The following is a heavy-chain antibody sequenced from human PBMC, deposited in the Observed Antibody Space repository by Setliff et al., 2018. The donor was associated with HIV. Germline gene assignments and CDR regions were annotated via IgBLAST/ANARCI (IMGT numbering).Heavy chain of an antibody. CDR1: GFFFSDHY. J-gene: IGHJ6*02. CDR3: ARAKIGPAGDRTYYYGMDV. Sequence: LRLSCAVSGFFFSDHYMSWIRQAPGKGLEWVSYISFSGNTIYYRDSVRGRFTIARDNARNSLYLQMNSLKADDTAVYYCARAKIGPAGDRTYYYGMDVWGQGTTVTVSS. CDR2: ISFSGNTI. V-gene: IGHV3-11*01. D-gene: IGHD4-17*01.